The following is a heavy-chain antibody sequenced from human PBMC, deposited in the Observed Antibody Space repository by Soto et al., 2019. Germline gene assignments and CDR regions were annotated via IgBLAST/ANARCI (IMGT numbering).Heavy chain of an antibody. CDR3: ARALPSYYYYGMDV. CDR2: ISYSGST. J-gene: IGHJ6*02. Sequence: QVQLQESGRGLVKPSQTLSLTCTVSGGSVSSGGYYWSWIRQHPGKGLEWIGYISYSGSTYYNPSLKSRPTISVDTSKNQFSLKLSSVTAADTAVYYCARALPSYYYYGMDVWGQGTTVTVSS. V-gene: IGHV4-31*03. CDR1: GGSVSSGGYY.